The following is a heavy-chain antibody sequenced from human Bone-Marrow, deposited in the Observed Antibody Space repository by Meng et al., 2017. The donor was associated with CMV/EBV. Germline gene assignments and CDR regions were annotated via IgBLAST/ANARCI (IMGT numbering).Heavy chain of an antibody. CDR3: ARRVARRGYYGMDV. J-gene: IGHJ6*02. Sequence: SETLSLTCTVSGGSISSYYWSWIRQPPGKGLEWIGYIYYSGSTNYNPSLKSRVTISVDTSKNQFSLKLSSVTAADTAVYYCARRVARRGYYGMDVWRQGTTVTVSS. D-gene: IGHD3-3*01. CDR2: IYYSGST. CDR1: GGSISSYY. V-gene: IGHV4-59*01.